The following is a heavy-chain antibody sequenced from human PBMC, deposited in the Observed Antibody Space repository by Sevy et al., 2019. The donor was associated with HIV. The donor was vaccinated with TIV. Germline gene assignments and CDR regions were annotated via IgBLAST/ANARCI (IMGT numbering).Heavy chain of an antibody. CDR3: ARGYCTGGSCSPGGF. V-gene: IGHV1-18*01. CDR2: ISPLNGDT. CDR1: GYTFTSYI. D-gene: IGHD2-15*01. Sequence: ASVKVSCKTPGYTFTSYIISWVRQAPGQGLEWMGWISPLNGDTKYVQKFQGRVTMSIDTSTSTAYMDLRSLRSDDTAVYYCARGYCTGGSCSPGGFWGQGTLVTVSS. J-gene: IGHJ4*02.